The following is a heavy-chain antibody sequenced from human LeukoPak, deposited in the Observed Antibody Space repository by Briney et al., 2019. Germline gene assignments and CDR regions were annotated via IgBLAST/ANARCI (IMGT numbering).Heavy chain of an antibody. D-gene: IGHD3-22*01. Sequence: ETLSLTRTVSGGSISSYYWSWIRQPPGKGLEWIGYIYYSGSTNYNPSLKSRVTISVDTSKNQFSLKLSSVTAADTAVYYCAGILNYYDSSGYPDAGDAFDIWGQGTMVTVSS. V-gene: IGHV4-59*08. J-gene: IGHJ3*02. CDR2: IYYSGST. CDR3: AGILNYYDSSGYPDAGDAFDI. CDR1: GGSISSYY.